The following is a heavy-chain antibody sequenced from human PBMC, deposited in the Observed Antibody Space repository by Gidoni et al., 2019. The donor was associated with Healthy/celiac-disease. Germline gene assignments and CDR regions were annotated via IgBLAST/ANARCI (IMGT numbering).Heavy chain of an antibody. D-gene: IGHD3-10*01. CDR1: GYTFTSYY. J-gene: IGHJ3*02. V-gene: IGHV1-46*01. Sequence: QVQLVQSGAEVKKPGASVKVSCKASGYTFTSYYMHWGRQAPGQGLEWMGIINPSGGSTSYAQKFQGRVTMTRDTSTSTVYMELSSLRSEDTAVYYCARDQLRITMVRGVIPNDAFDIWGQGTMVTVSS. CDR2: INPSGGST. CDR3: ARDQLRITMVRGVIPNDAFDI.